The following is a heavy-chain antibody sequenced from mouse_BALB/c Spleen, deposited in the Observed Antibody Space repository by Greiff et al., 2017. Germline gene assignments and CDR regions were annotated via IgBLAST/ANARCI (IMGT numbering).Heavy chain of an antibody. D-gene: IGHD1-1*02. Sequence: VQLQESGPELVKPGASVKMSCKASGYTFTDYVISWVKQRTGQGLEWIGEIYPGSGSTYYNEKFKGKATLTADKSSNTAYMQLSSLTSEDSAVYFCARRGGAYWGQGTLVTVSA. CDR1: GYTFTDYV. CDR3: ARRGGAY. CDR2: IYPGSGST. J-gene: IGHJ3*01. V-gene: IGHV1-77*01.